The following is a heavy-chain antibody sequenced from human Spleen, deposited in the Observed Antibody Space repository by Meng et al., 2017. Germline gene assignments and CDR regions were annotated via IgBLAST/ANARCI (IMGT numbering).Heavy chain of an antibody. CDR2: IYYSGST. Sequence: SETLSLTCTASGGSISSSSYYWGWIRQPPGKGLEWIANIYYSGSTYYNPSLKSRVTMSLDTSKNQFSLKLSSVTAADSAVYYCARERYYYDSSGYYYYFDYWGQGTVVTVSS. V-gene: IGHV4-39*07. J-gene: IGHJ4*02. CDR1: GGSISSSSYY. CDR3: ARERYYYDSSGYYYYFDY. D-gene: IGHD3-22*01.